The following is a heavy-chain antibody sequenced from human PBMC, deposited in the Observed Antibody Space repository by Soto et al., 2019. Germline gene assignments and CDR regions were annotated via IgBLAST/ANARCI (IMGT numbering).Heavy chain of an antibody. CDR1: GFTFSSYS. Sequence: GGSLRLSCAASGFTFSSYSMNWVRQAPGKGLEWVSSISSSSSYIYYADSVKGRFTISRDNAKNSLYLQMNSLRAEDTAVYYCAREGGVLILPLDYWGQGTLVTVSS. D-gene: IGHD2-8*01. CDR3: AREGGVLILPLDY. V-gene: IGHV3-21*01. J-gene: IGHJ4*02. CDR2: ISSSSSYI.